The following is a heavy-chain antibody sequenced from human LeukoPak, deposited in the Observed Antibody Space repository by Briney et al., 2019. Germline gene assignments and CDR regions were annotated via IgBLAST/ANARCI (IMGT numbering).Heavy chain of an antibody. V-gene: IGHV1-18*01. CDR1: GYTFTSYG. D-gene: IGHD6-13*01. CDR2: ISAYNGNT. J-gene: IGHJ3*02. CDR3: AGASGYSIPCAFDI. Sequence: ASVKVSCKASGYTFTSYGISWVRQAPGQGLEWMGLISAYNGNTNYAQKLQGRVTMTTDTSTSTAYMELRSLRSDDTAVYYCAGASGYSIPCAFDIWGQGTMVTVSS.